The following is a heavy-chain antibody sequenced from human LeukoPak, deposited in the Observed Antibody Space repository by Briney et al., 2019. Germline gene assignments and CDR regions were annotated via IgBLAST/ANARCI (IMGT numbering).Heavy chain of an antibody. CDR1: GGSFSGYY. J-gene: IGHJ4*02. V-gene: IGHV4-34*01. CDR3: ARGPHLVVVAATPSGY. Sequence: PSETLSLTCAVYGGSFSGYYWSWLRQPPGKGLEWIGEINHSGSTNYNPSLTSRVTISVDTSKNQFSLKLSSETAGDTAAYCCARGPHLVVVAATPSGYWGQGTLVTVSS. CDR2: INHSGST. D-gene: IGHD2-15*01.